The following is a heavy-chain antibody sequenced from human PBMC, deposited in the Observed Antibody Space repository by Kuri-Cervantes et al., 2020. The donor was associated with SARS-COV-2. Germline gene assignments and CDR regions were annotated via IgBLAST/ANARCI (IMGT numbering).Heavy chain of an antibody. J-gene: IGHJ4*02. CDR1: GYSISSSNW. CDR3: ALRIVATNGFDY. Sequence: SETLSLTCAVSGYSISSSNWWGWIRQPPGKGLAWIGYIYYSGSTYYNPSLKSRVTISVDTSKNQFSLKLSSVTAADTAVYYCALRIVATNGFDYWGQGTLVTVSS. D-gene: IGHD5-12*01. V-gene: IGHV4-28*01. CDR2: IYYSGST.